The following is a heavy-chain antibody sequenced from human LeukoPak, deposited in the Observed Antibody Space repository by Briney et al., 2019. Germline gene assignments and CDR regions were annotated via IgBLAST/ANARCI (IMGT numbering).Heavy chain of an antibody. V-gene: IGHV1-18*01. CDR2: ISANNGDT. Sequence: ASVKVSRKASGYTFTTSGISWVRQAPGQGLEWMGWISANNGDTNYAQKFQGRVTMTTDPSTTTAYMELRSLRSDDTAVYYCVRETEQWLAPAAFDIWGQGTMVTVSS. J-gene: IGHJ3*02. CDR3: VRETEQWLAPAAFDI. CDR1: GYTFTTSG. D-gene: IGHD6-19*01.